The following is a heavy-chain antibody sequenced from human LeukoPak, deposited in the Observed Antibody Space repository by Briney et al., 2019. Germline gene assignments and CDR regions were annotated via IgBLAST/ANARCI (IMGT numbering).Heavy chain of an antibody. CDR2: INHSGST. D-gene: IGHD2-21*02. CDR3: VRYIVVVTANGGYFDY. J-gene: IGHJ4*02. CDR1: GGSFSGYY. Sequence: SETLSLTCAVYGGSFSGYYWSWIRQPPGKGLEWIGEINHSGSTNYNPSLKSRVTISVDTSKNQFSLKLSSVTAADTAVYYCVRYIVVVTANGGYFDYWGQGTLVTVSS. V-gene: IGHV4-34*01.